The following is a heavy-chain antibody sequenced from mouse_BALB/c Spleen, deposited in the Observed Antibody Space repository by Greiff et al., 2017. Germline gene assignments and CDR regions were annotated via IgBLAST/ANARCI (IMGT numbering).Heavy chain of an antibody. CDR2: ISYSGST. CDR1: GYSITSDYA. Sequence: EVKLQESGPGLVKPSQSLSLTCTVTGYSITSDYAWNWIRQFPGNKLEWRGYISYSGSTSYNPSLKSRISITRDTSKNQFFLQLNSVTTEDTATYYCARRPVVARGGSAWFAYWGQGTLVTVSA. V-gene: IGHV3-2*02. CDR3: ARRPVVARGGSAWFAY. D-gene: IGHD1-1*01. J-gene: IGHJ3*01.